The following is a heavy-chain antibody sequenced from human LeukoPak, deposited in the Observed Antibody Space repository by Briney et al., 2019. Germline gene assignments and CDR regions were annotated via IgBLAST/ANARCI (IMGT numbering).Heavy chain of an antibody. V-gene: IGHV4-59*01. CDR2: IYYSGSA. CDR3: ARGPYYDSSGYYSYYYYMDV. D-gene: IGHD3-22*01. Sequence: SETLSLTCTVSGGSISSYYWSWIRQPPGKGLEWIGYIYYSGSANYNPSLKNRVTISVDTSKNQFSLKLSSVTAADTAVYYCARGPYYDSSGYYSYYYYMDVWGKGTTVTVSS. CDR1: GGSISSYY. J-gene: IGHJ6*03.